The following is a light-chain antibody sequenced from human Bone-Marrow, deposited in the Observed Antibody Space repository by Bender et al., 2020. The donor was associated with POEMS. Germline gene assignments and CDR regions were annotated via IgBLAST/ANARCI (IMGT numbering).Light chain of an antibody. J-gene: IGLJ1*01. CDR3: QTWGTGIGV. Sequence: QLVLTQSPSASASLGGSVNLTCILSSGQSTFSIAWHQQQPEKGPHYLMRINSDGSHTKGDGISDRFSGSSSGAERYLTISSLQSEDEADYYCQTWGTGIGVFGTGTKVTVL. CDR1: SGQSTFS. V-gene: IGLV4-69*01. CDR2: INSDGSH.